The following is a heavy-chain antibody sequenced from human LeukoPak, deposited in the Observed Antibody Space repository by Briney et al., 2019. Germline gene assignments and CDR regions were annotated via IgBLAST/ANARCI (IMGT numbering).Heavy chain of an antibody. CDR2: INPDGSDK. D-gene: IGHD1-1*01. CDR3: AKLLGPVTTYDC. Sequence: NPGGSLTLSCEASGFTFSGNWMSWVRQAPGKGLDWVASINPDGSDKYYVDSVRGRFTITRDNTKNSLYLRMTSLGAEDTAVYYCAKLLGPVTTYDCWGQGTLVTVS. CDR1: GFTFSGNW. V-gene: IGHV3-7*01. J-gene: IGHJ4*02.